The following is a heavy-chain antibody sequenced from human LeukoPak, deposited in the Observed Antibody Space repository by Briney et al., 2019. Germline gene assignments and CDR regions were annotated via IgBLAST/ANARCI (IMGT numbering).Heavy chain of an antibody. D-gene: IGHD6-6*01. V-gene: IGHV3-74*01. CDR1: GFTFSSYM. CDR2: LPPDELGI. Sequence: PGGSLRLSCAASGFTFSSYMMNWVRQAPGMGLVWVSRLPPDELGIIYADSVKGRFTVSRDNAKNTVYLQMNNLRVDDTAMYYCVGTIASRGSEYWGQGALVTVSS. CDR3: VGTIASRGSEY. J-gene: IGHJ4*02.